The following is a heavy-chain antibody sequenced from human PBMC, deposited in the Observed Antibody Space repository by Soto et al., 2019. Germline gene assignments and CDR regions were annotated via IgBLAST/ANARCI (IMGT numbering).Heavy chain of an antibody. CDR1: GFTFSTHA. D-gene: IGHD2-2*01. CDR3: EKDLNLIPATRGRSIDY. V-gene: IGHV3-30-3*01. J-gene: IGHJ4*02. CDR2: VSFDGSNK. Sequence: GALRLSCAASGFTFSTHAMHWVRQAPGKGLECVAIVSFDGSNKYYADSVKGRFTISRDNSKNTLYLQMSGLTPEDTAVYYCEKDLNLIPATRGRSIDYWGQATLVTVSS.